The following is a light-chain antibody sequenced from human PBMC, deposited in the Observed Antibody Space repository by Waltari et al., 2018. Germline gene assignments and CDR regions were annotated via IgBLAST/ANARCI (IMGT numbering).Light chain of an antibody. Sequence: QSVLTQPPSASGTPGQRVTISCSGRRSNIGNNYVSWYQQLPGTAPKLLIYRNKQRPAGVPDRFSGSKSGTSASLAISGLRSEDEADYYCAVWDDSLSGRVFGGGTKVTVL. J-gene: IGLJ3*02. CDR1: RSNIGNNY. CDR3: AVWDDSLSGRV. V-gene: IGLV1-47*01. CDR2: RNK.